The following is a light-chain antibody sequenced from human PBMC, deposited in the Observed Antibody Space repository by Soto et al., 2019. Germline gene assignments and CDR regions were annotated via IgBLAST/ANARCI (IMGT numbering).Light chain of an antibody. J-gene: IGKJ5*01. Sequence: IVLTQSPATLSLSPGERATLSCGARQSVSSSYLAWYQQKPGLAPRLLIYDASSRATGIPDRFSGSGSGTDFTLTISRLEPEDFGVYYCHQYGSSPPITFGHGTRLEIK. V-gene: IGKV3D-20*01. CDR1: QSVSSSY. CDR3: HQYGSSPPIT. CDR2: DAS.